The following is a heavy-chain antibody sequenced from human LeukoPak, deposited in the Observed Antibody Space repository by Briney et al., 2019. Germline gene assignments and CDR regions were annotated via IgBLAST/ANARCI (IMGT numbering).Heavy chain of an antibody. J-gene: IGHJ4*02. CDR1: GFTFSSYA. Sequence: GGSLRLSCAASGFTFSSYAMHWVRQAPGKGLEWVAVISYDGSNKYYADSVKGRFTISRDNSKNTLYLQMNSLRAEDTAVYYCARVMAVPYYFDYWGQGTLVTVSS. CDR3: ARVMAVPYYFDY. V-gene: IGHV3-30-3*01. D-gene: IGHD5-24*01. CDR2: ISYDGSNK.